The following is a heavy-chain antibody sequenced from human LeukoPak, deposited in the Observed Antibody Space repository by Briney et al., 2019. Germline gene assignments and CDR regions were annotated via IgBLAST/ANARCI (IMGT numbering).Heavy chain of an antibody. D-gene: IGHD6-19*01. CDR3: ARDKGSGWYSFDY. CDR1: GYTFTGYY. CDR2: INPNSGST. V-gene: IGHV1-2*02. J-gene: IGHJ4*02. Sequence: ASVTVSCKASGYTFTGYYMHWVRQAPGQGLEWMGWINPNSGSTNYAQKFQGRVTMTRDTSISMVYMELSRLRSDDAAVYYCARDKGSGWYSFDYWGQGTLVTVSS.